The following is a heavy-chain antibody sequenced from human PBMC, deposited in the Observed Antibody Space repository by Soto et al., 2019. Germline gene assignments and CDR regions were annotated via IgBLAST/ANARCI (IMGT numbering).Heavy chain of an antibody. V-gene: IGHV1-2*04. CDR2: INPNSGGT. J-gene: IGHJ6*03. CDR1: GYTFTGYY. CDR3: ARMAYCSSTSCPQYYMDV. D-gene: IGHD2-2*01. Sequence: ASVKVSCKASGYTFTGYYMHWVRQAPGQGLEWMGWINPNSGGTNYAQKFQGWVTMTRDTSISTAYMELSRLRSDDTAVYYCARMAYCSSTSCPQYYMDVWGKGTTVTSP.